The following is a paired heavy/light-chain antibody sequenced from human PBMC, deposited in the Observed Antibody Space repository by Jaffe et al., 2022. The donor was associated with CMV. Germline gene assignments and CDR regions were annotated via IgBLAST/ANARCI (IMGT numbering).Light chain of an antibody. J-gene: IGKJ1*01. V-gene: IGKV3-15*01. CDR3: QQYNNWPQGT. Sequence: EIVMTQSPATLSVSPGEGATLSCWAGQSVSSNLAWYQQKPGQAPRLLIYGASTRATGIPARFSGSGSGTEFTLTITSLQSEDFAIYFCQQYNNWPQGTFGQGTKVEIK. CDR2: GAS. CDR1: QSVSSN.
Heavy chain of an antibody. CDR3: AREKVGPGSSGSPFDS. J-gene: IGHJ4*02. D-gene: IGHD3-22*01. CDR2: IYYSGDI. Sequence: QVQLQESGPGLVKPSQTLSLTCTVSGDSIRRGGYYWSWIRQHPGKGLEWIGYIYYSGDIYYNQSLKSRVTISVDTSKNQFSLKLSSVTAADTAVYYCAREKVGPGSSGSPFDSWGQGSLVIVSS. CDR1: GDSIRRGGYY. V-gene: IGHV4-31*03.